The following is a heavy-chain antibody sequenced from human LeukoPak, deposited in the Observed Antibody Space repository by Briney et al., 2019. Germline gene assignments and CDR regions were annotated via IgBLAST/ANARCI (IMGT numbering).Heavy chain of an antibody. CDR3: ARGHDYGDYYYYYYMDV. CDR2: ISSSGSTI. D-gene: IGHD4-17*01. J-gene: IGHJ6*03. Sequence: PGGSLRLSCAASGFTFSGYAMSWIRQAPGKGLEWVSYISSSGSTIYYADSVKGRFTISRDNAKNSLYLQMNSLRAEDTAVYYCARGHDYGDYYYYYYMDVWGKGTTVTVSS. CDR1: GFTFSGYA. V-gene: IGHV3-11*01.